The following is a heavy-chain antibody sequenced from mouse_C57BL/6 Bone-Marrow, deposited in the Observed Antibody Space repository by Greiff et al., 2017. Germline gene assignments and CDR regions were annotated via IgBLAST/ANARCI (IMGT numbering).Heavy chain of an antibody. D-gene: IGHD2-2*01. V-gene: IGHV2-2*01. CDR1: GFSLTSYG. CDR2: IWSGGST. CDR3: AIMGYEDY. Sequence: VQLQQSGPGLVQPSQSLSITCTVSGFSLTSYGVHWVRQSPGKGLEWLGVIWSGGSTAYNAAFISRLSISKDNSTSQVFFKMNSLQADDTAIYYCAIMGYEDYWGQGTTLTVSS. J-gene: IGHJ2*01.